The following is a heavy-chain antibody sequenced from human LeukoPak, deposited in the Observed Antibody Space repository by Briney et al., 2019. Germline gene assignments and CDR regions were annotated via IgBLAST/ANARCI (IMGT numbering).Heavy chain of an antibody. CDR3: ARFLIGTKYYFDY. V-gene: IGHV1-2*02. CDR1: GYTFSDYY. J-gene: IGHJ4*02. CDR2: INPNNGDT. D-gene: IGHD1-7*01. Sequence: ASVKVSCKASGYTFSDYYIHWVRQAPGHGLEWMGWINPNNGDTVYAQRFQGRVTMTRDTSISAAYMELSTLNFDDMAVYYCARFLIGTKYYFDYWGQGTLVTVSS.